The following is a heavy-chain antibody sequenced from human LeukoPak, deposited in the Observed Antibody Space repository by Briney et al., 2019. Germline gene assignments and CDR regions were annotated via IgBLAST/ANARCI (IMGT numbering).Heavy chain of an antibody. CDR1: GFTFSSYS. Sequence: PGGCLRLSCAASGFTFSSYSMNWVRQAPGEGLEWVSSISSSSSYIYYADSVKGPFTISRDNAKNSLYLQMNSLRAEDTAVYYCARDADNCGGDCYPRFDYWGQGTLVSVSS. CDR2: ISSSSSYI. CDR3: ARDADNCGGDCYPRFDY. D-gene: IGHD2-21*02. V-gene: IGHV3-21*01. J-gene: IGHJ4*02.